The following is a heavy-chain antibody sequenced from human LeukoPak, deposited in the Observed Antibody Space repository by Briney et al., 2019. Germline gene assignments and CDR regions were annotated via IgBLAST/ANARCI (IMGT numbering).Heavy chain of an antibody. D-gene: IGHD1-1*01. CDR1: GYTFTGYY. CDR3: ARVRLEGFDY. CDR2: INPNSGGT. Sequence: ASVKVSCKASGYTFTGYYMHWVRQAPGQGLEWMGWINPNSGGTNYAQKFQGRVTMTTDTSTSTAYMELRSLRSDDTAVYYCARVRLEGFDYWGQGTLVTVSS. V-gene: IGHV1-2*02. J-gene: IGHJ4*02.